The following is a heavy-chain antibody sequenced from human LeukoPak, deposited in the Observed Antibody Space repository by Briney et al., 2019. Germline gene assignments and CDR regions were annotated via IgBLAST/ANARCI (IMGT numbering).Heavy chain of an antibody. CDR1: EFTLRNYW. J-gene: IGHJ4*02. D-gene: IGHD3-22*01. V-gene: IGHV3-7*01. CDR3: ARVTYYYDSSGYDSGGFDY. Sequence: GGSLRLSCAASEFTLRNYWMSWVRQAPGKGLEWVATIKEDGSEKYYVDSVKGRFTISRENAKNSLYLQMNSLRAEDTAVYYCARVTYYYDSSGYDSGGFDYWGQGTLVTVSS. CDR2: IKEDGSEK.